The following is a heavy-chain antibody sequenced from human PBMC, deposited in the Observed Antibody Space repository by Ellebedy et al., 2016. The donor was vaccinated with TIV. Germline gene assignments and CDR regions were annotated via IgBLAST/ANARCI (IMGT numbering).Heavy chain of an antibody. V-gene: IGHV3-48*04. CDR2: ISTGSGNI. CDR1: GFTFSSYD. J-gene: IGHJ4*02. Sequence: GESLKISCAASGFTFSSYDMNWVRQAPGKGLEWVSYISTGSGNIYYADSVKGRFTISRENAKNSLYLQMDSLRAEDTAVYYCARDRSNGWYYIDYWGQGTLVTVSS. CDR3: ARDRSNGWYYIDY. D-gene: IGHD6-19*01.